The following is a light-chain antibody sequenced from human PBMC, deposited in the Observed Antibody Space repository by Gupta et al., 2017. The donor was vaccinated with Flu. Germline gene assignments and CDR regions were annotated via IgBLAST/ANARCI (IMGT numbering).Light chain of an antibody. V-gene: IGLV1-44*01. Sequence: SNIGSNAVNWYQQVPGTSPNLLIYGSNQRPSGVPDRFAGSKSGTSASLAIRGLQSEDEADYYCAAWDDSLNGHYVFGTGTKVTVL. CDR3: AAWDDSLNGHYV. CDR1: SNIGSNA. CDR2: GSN. J-gene: IGLJ1*01.